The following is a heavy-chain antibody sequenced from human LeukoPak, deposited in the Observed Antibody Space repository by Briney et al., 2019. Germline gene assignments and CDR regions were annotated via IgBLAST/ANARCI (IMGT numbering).Heavy chain of an antibody. D-gene: IGHD6-19*01. J-gene: IGHJ4*02. CDR1: GLTFSDYW. V-gene: IGHV3-74*01. CDR2: ISNDGTST. CDR3: ARNEGGVAGDSDY. Sequence: GGSLRLSCAVSGLTFSDYWMHWVRQAPGKGLVWVSRISNDGTSTSYADSVKGRFTISRDNAKNTLYLQMNSLRAEDTAVYYCARNEGGVAGDSDYWGQGTLVTVSS.